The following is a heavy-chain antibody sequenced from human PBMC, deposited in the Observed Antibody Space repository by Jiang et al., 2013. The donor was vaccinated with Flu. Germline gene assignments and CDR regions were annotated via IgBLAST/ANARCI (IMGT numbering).Heavy chain of an antibody. J-gene: IGHJ6*02. V-gene: IGHV3-13*01. CDR3: ARVPGRRAEYYYGMDV. CDR2: IATTGDT. Sequence: QLVESGGGLVQPGGSLRLSCAASGFTFSNYDMHWVRQVTGKGLEWVSTIATTGDTYYAGSVKGRFTISRENAKNSLYLQMNSLGAGDTAVYFCARVPGRRAEYYYGMDVWGQGTTVTVSS. D-gene: IGHD2-8*02. CDR1: GFTFSNYD.